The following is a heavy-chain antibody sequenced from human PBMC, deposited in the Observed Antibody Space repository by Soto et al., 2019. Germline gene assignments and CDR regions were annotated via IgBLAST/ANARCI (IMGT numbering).Heavy chain of an antibody. V-gene: IGHV1-69*12. D-gene: IGHD2-15*01. CDR1: GGTFSSYA. CDR3: ARPTLNDCSGGSCYLFY. J-gene: IGHJ4*02. CDR2: IIPIFGKA. Sequence: QVQLVQSGAEVKKPGSSVKVSCKASGGTFSSYAINWVRQAPGQGLEWMGGIIPIFGKANYAQKFQGRVTITADESTSTAYMELSSLRSEDTAVYYCARPTLNDCSGGSCYLFYWGQGTLVTVSS.